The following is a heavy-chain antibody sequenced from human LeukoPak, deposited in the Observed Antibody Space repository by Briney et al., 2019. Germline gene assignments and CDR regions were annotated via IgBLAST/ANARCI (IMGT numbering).Heavy chain of an antibody. D-gene: IGHD6-6*01. CDR3: ARDSVAVRPGWFDP. V-gene: IGHV1-18*01. CDR1: GYSFTTYG. CDR2: MSAYNGNT. J-gene: IGHJ5*02. Sequence: GASVKFSCKASGYSFTTYGVIWVRQAPGQGLEWMGWMSAYNGNTKYAQEFQGRVTMTTDTSTSTAYLELRSLRSDDTAVYYCARDSVAVRPGWFDPWGQGTLVTVSS.